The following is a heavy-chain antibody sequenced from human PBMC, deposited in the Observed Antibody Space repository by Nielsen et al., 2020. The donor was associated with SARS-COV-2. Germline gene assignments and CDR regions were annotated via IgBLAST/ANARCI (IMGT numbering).Heavy chain of an antibody. J-gene: IGHJ4*02. Sequence: VKVSCKASGYSFTSYGISWVRQAPGQGLEWMGWISPRNGNTNYLQKFQGRVTMTTDTPTSTVFMELRSLRSDDTAVYYCARDPDPYYGSGSLDLWGQGSLVTVSS. CDR2: ISPRNGNT. CDR1: GYSFTSYG. CDR3: ARDPDPYYGSGSLDL. V-gene: IGHV1-18*04. D-gene: IGHD3-10*01.